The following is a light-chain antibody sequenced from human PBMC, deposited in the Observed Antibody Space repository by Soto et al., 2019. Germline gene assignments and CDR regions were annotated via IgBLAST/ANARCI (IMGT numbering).Light chain of an antibody. CDR2: EVN. CDR1: SSNVGSYKL. J-gene: IGLJ1*01. Sequence: QSALTQPASVSGSPGQSITISCTGTSSNVGSYKLVSWYQQHPGKAPKLMIFEVNKRPSGVSNRFPGSKSGNTASLTISGLKVEDEAHYYCCSSGGSPTYVFGTGTKVTVL. CDR3: CSSGGSPTYV. V-gene: IGLV2-23*02.